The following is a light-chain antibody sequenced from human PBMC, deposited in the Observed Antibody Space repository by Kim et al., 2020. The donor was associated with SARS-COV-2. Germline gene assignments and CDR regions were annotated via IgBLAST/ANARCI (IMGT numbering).Light chain of an antibody. Sequence: QSVLTQPPSVSAAPGQKVTISCSGSSSNIGNNYVSWYQHLPGTAPKLLIYDNDKRFSGIPDRFSGSKSGTLATLGITGLQTGDEADYYCGTWDTSLNGHWVFGGGTQLTVL. CDR1: SSNIGNNY. V-gene: IGLV1-51*01. CDR2: DND. CDR3: GTWDTSLNGHWV. J-gene: IGLJ3*02.